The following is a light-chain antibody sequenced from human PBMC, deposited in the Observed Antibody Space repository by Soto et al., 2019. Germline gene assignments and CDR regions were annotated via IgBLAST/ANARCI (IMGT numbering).Light chain of an antibody. J-gene: IGLJ1*01. Sequence: QSVLTQPPSVSGAPGQRITISCTGTSSNVGAGYDVHWYQHLPGRAPRLLVYGYKNRASGIPARFSVSRSGTSDSLAITGLQAEDEAEYYCQSFDISLRAFVFGSGTKLTVL. CDR2: GYK. CDR3: QSFDISLRAFV. CDR1: SSNVGAGYD. V-gene: IGLV1-40*02.